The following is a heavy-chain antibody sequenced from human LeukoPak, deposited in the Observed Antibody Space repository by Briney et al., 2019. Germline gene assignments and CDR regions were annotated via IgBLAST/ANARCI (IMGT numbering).Heavy chain of an antibody. CDR1: GFTFSSYA. V-gene: IGHV3-30*04. J-gene: IGHJ4*02. CDR3: ARSPY. Sequence: HPGGSLRLSCAASGFTFSSYAMHWVRQAPGKGLEWVAVISYDGSNKYYADSVKGRFTISRDNSKNTLYLQMNSLRAEDTAVYYCARSPYWGQGTLVTVSS. CDR2: ISYDGSNK.